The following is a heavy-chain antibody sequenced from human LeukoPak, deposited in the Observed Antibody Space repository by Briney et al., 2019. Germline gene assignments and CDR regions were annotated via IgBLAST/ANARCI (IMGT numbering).Heavy chain of an antibody. CDR1: GGSISSYY. CDR2: IYTSGST. D-gene: IGHD3-22*01. Sequence: SETLSLTCTVSGGSISSYYWSWIRQPAGKGLEWIGRIYTSGSTNYNPSLKSRVTMSVDTSKNQFSLKLSSVTAADTAVYYCARGPYYYDSSGSFDYWGQGTLVTVSS. J-gene: IGHJ4*02. V-gene: IGHV4-4*07. CDR3: ARGPYYYDSSGSFDY.